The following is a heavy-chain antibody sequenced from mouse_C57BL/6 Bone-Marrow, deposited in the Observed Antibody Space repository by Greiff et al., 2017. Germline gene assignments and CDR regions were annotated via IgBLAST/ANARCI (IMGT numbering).Heavy chain of an antibody. J-gene: IGHJ1*03. CDR1: GFTFSDYG. V-gene: IGHV5-15*04. D-gene: IGHD2-3*01. CDR2: ISNLAYSI. Sequence: EVKLMESGGGLVQPGGSLKLSCAASGFTFSDYGMAWVRQAPRKGPEWVAFISNLAYSIYYADTVTGRFTISRENAKNTLYLEMSSRRSEDTAMYYCARRDGYYGYFDVWGTGTTVTVSS. CDR3: ARRDGYYGYFDV.